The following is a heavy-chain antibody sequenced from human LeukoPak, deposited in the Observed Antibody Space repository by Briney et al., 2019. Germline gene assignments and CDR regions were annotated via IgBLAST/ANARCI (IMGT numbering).Heavy chain of an antibody. D-gene: IGHD3-22*01. V-gene: IGHV1-2*04. CDR1: GYTFTGYY. Sequence: ASVKVSCKASGYTFTGYYMHWVRQAPGQGLEWMGWINPNSGGTNYAQKFQGWVTMTRDTSISTAYMELSRLRSDDTAVYHCARDQPVLRSYYDSSGYYPSDYYYYGMDVWGQGTTVTVSS. CDR3: ARDQPVLRSYYDSSGYYPSDYYYYGMDV. J-gene: IGHJ6*02. CDR2: INPNSGGT.